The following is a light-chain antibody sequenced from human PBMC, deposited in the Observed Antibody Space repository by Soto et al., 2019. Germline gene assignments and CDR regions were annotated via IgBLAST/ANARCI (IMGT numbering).Light chain of an antibody. Sequence: EIVLTQSPGSLSVSPGERATLSCRASQSTNTYLAGYQQKPGQSPRLLIYGASRRATGIPDRFSGSGSVTDFTLTISRLEPEDFAVYYCHHYGSSPRTFGPGTKVDVK. J-gene: IGKJ3*01. CDR1: QSTNTY. V-gene: IGKV3-20*01. CDR3: HHYGSSPRT. CDR2: GAS.